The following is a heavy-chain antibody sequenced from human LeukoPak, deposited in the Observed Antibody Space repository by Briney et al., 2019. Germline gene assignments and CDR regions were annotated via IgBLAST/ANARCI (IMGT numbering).Heavy chain of an antibody. J-gene: IGHJ4*02. CDR2: INPSGGST. CDR3: ARGGRKRTVPQPVDY. Sequence: GASVKVSCKASGYTFTSYYMHWVRQAPGQGLEWMGIINPSGGSTSYAQKFQGRVTMTRDTSKNQFSLKLSSVTAADTAAYYCARGGRKRTVPQPVDYWGQGTLVTVSS. CDR1: GYTFTSYY. D-gene: IGHD1-1*01. V-gene: IGHV1-46*01.